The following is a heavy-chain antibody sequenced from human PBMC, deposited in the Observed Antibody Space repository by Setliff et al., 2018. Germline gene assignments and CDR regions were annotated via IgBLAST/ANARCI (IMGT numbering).Heavy chain of an antibody. CDR1: GYTFTDYG. D-gene: IGHD2-2*01. V-gene: IGHV1-18*01. J-gene: IGHJ4*02. CDR2: ISPYSGNT. CDR3: SRLVRYCTRTSCQRLSGDDY. Sequence: GASVKVSCKASGYTFTDYGVTWVRQAPGQGLEWVGWISPYSGNTYYAPKFQGRITMTTDTSTTTAYMELKSLRSDDTAIYYCSRLVRYCTRTSCQRLSGDDYGGQGALVTVSS.